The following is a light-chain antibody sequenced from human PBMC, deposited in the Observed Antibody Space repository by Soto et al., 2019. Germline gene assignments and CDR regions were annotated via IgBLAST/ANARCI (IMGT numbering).Light chain of an antibody. V-gene: IGLV2-8*01. CDR2: EVT. Sequence: QSVLTQPPSASGSPGQSVTISCTGTSTDVGDYNYVSWYQQHPGKVPKLIIFEVTKRPSGVPDRFSGSKSGVTASLTVSGLQADDEADYDCTSYAGRSTLVFGGGTKLTV. J-gene: IGLJ2*01. CDR3: TSYAGRSTLV. CDR1: STDVGDYNY.